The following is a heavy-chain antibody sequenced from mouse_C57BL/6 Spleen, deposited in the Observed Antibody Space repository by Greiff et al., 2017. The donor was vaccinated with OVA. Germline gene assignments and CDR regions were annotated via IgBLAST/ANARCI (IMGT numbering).Heavy chain of an antibody. J-gene: IGHJ1*03. Sequence: VKLQESGPGLVAPSQSLSITCTVSGFSLTSYGVDWVRQSPGKGLEWLGVIWGVGSTNYNSALKSRLSISKDNSKSQVFLNMNMLQTDATALYYCASLYYGYSFDVWGTGTTVTVSS. D-gene: IGHD2-2*01. CDR3: ASLYYGYSFDV. CDR1: GFSLTSYG. CDR2: IWGVGST. V-gene: IGHV2-6*01.